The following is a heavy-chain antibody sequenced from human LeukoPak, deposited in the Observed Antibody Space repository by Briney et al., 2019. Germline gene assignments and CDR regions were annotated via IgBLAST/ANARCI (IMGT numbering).Heavy chain of an antibody. V-gene: IGHV3-30-3*01. CDR3: ARDEDMRFFDY. J-gene: IGHJ4*02. D-gene: IGHD2-15*01. Sequence: SGGSLRLSCAASGITFSSYAMHWVRQAPGKGLEWVAVISYDGSNKYYADSVKGRFTISRDNSKNTLYLQMNSLRAEDTAVYYCARDEDMRFFDYWGQGTLVTVSS. CDR1: GITFSSYA. CDR2: ISYDGSNK.